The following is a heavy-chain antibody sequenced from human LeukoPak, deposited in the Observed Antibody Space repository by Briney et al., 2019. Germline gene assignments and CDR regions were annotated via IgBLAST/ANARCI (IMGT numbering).Heavy chain of an antibody. J-gene: IGHJ5*02. D-gene: IGHD6-19*01. CDR3: ARVQWLTVANWFDP. Sequence: KASETLSLTCAVYGGSFSGYYWSWVRQPPGKGLEWIGEINHSGSTNYNPSLKSRVTILVDTSKNQFSLKLSSVTAADTAVYYCARVQWLTVANWFDPWGQGTLVTVSS. CDR1: GGSFSGYY. V-gene: IGHV4-34*01. CDR2: INHSGST.